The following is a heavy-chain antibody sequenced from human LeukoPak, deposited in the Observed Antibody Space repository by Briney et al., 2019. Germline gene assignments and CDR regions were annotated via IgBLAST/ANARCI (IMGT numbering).Heavy chain of an antibody. D-gene: IGHD4-17*01. V-gene: IGHV3-9*01. Sequence: GGSQRLSCAASGFTFDDYAMHWVRQAPGKGLEWVSGISWNSGSIGYADSVKGRFTISRDNAKNSLYLQMNSLRAEDTALYYCAKVYDYGDYSSPYFDYWGQGTLVTVSS. CDR3: AKVYDYGDYSSPYFDY. J-gene: IGHJ4*02. CDR1: GFTFDDYA. CDR2: ISWNSGSI.